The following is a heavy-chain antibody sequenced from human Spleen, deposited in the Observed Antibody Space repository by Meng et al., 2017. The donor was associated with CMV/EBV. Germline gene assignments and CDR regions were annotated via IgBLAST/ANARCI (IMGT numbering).Heavy chain of an antibody. V-gene: IGHV6-1*01. CDR2: TYYRSKWYN. J-gene: IGHJ5*02. D-gene: IGHD2/OR15-2a*01. CDR3: ARDPEYSYSILDT. Sequence: QVRLLQSGAGLLKPSQTLSLTCAISGDSVSNTGAAWNWVRQSPSRGLEWLGRTYYRSKWYNEYAESVKSRITINPDTSKNQFSLQLKSVTPEDTAVYYCARDPEYSYSILDTWGQGTLVTVSS. CDR1: GDSVSNTGAA.